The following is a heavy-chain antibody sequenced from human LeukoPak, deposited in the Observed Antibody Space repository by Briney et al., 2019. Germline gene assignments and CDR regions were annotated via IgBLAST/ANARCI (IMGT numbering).Heavy chain of an antibody. CDR1: GFTFSSYS. CDR2: ISSSSSTI. J-gene: IGHJ5*02. V-gene: IGHV3-48*01. CDR3: ARDRPYCSSTSCFNWFDP. D-gene: IGHD2-2*01. Sequence: GGSLRLSCAASGFTFSSYSMNWVRQAPGKGLEWVSYISSSSSTIYYADSVKGRFTISRDNAKNSLYLQMNSLRAEDTAVYYCARDRPYCSSTSCFNWFDPWGQGTLVTVSS.